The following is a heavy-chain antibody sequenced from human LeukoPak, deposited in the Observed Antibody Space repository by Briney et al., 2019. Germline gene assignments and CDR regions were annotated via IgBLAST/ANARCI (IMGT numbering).Heavy chain of an antibody. CDR1: GRTLTSYD. D-gene: IGHD6-13*01. J-gene: IGHJ4*02. Sequence: GASVKVSRKASGRTLTSYDIYWVRQDTGQGLEWMGWMNPNSGNTGYAQKFQGRVTMTRNTSISTAYMELSSLRSEDTAVYYCARGASRYSSSPPGYWGQGTLVTVSS. CDR3: ARGASRYSSSPPGY. V-gene: IGHV1-8*01. CDR2: MNPNSGNT.